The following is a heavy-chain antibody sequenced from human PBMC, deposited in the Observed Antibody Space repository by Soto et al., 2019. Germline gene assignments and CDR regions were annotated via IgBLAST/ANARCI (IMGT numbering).Heavy chain of an antibody. CDR1: GFTFSSYA. D-gene: IGHD2-2*02. CDR3: ARDHRYCSSTSCYTDFYFDY. J-gene: IGHJ4*02. V-gene: IGHV3-30-3*01. CDR2: ISYDGSNK. Sequence: QVQLVESGGGVVQPGRSLRLSCAASGFTFSSYAMHWVRQAPGKGLEWVAVISYDGSNKYYADSVKGRFIISRDNSKNTLYLQMNSLRAEDTAVYYCARDHRYCSSTSCYTDFYFDYWGQGTLVTVSS.